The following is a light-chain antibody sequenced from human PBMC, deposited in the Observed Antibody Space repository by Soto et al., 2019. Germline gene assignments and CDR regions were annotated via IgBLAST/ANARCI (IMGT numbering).Light chain of an antibody. CDR1: QSISRDY. Sequence: EIVMTQSPATLSVSPGERATLSCRASQSISRDYLAWYQQRLGQAPRLLIYGASSGATGIPDRFSGSGSGTDFTLTISRLEPEDFAIYYCQQYGGVPYTFGQGTK. CDR3: QQYGGVPYT. CDR2: GAS. V-gene: IGKV3-20*01. J-gene: IGKJ2*01.